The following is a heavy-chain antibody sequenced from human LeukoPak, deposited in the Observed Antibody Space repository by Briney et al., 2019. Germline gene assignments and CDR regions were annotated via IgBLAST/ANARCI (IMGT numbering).Heavy chain of an antibody. J-gene: IGHJ4*02. CDR3: ARDESGSPDY. D-gene: IGHD1-26*01. Sequence: GGSLRLSCAASGFTFTTYWMAWVRQAPGKGLEWVANIKRDGSVKYYVDSVKDRFTISRDNAKNSLYLQMNSLRAEDTAVYYCARDESGSPDYWGQGTLVTVSS. CDR2: IKRDGSVK. V-gene: IGHV3-7*01. CDR1: GFTFTTYW.